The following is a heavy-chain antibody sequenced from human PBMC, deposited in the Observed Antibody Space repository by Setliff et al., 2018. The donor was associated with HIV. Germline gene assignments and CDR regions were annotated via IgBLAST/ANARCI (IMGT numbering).Heavy chain of an antibody. J-gene: IGHJ3*02. CDR3: ARRKTHSGRFHDAFDI. CDR2: INPNSGGT. D-gene: IGHD1-26*01. CDR1: GGTFSSYA. Sequence: GASVKVSCKPSGGTFSSYAISWVRQAPGQGLEWMGGINPNSGGTNYAKKFKGRFTMTRNTPISTAYMGLSSLRSEDTAVYYCARRKTHSGRFHDAFDIWGQGTMVTVSS. V-gene: IGHV1-8*02.